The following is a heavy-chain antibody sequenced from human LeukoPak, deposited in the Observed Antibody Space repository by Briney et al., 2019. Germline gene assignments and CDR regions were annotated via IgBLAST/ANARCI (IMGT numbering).Heavy chain of an antibody. J-gene: IGHJ4*02. V-gene: IGHV3-7*01. CDR2: IKTDGSET. CDR1: GFPFSSYW. CDR3: VSAIRGSPIDY. D-gene: IGHD3-10*01. Sequence: GGSLRLSCVASGFPFSSYWMTWVRQAPGKGLACVASIKTDGSETYYVDSVEGRFTISRDNAKNSLFLQMNSLRAEDTAIYYCVSAIRGSPIDYWGQGTLVSVPS.